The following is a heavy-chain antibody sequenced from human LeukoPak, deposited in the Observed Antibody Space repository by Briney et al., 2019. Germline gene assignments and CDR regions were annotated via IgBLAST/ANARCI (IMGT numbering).Heavy chain of an antibody. V-gene: IGHV3-21*01. CDR1: GFTFSSYS. CDR2: ISSSSSYI. Sequence: PGGSLRLSCAASGFTFSSYSMNWVRQAPGKGLEWVSSISSSSSYIYYADSVKGRFTISRDNAKNSLYPQMNSLRAEDTAVYYCARVAKDPGRITMVRGVIKRTGDYYYMDVWGKGTTVTISS. D-gene: IGHD3-10*01. CDR3: ARVAKDPGRITMVRGVIKRTGDYYYMDV. J-gene: IGHJ6*03.